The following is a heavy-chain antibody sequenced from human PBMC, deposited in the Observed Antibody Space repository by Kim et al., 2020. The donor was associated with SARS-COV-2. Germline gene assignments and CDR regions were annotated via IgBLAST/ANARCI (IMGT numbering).Heavy chain of an antibody. V-gene: IGHV3-23*01. CDR3: VRPWGT. CDR1: GFTFTNYA. Sequence: GGSLRLSCAASGFTFTNYAMNWVRQAPGKGLEWVSVISAGGDYTSYADSVKGRFISSRDNSKNTVDLQMSSLRVEDTGRYFCVRPWGTWGQGVQVTVSS. D-gene: IGHD7-27*01. J-gene: IGHJ5*02. CDR2: ISAGGDYT.